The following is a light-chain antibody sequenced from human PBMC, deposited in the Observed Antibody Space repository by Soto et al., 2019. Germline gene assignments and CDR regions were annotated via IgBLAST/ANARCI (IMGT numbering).Light chain of an antibody. Sequence: EIVLTQSPATLSLSPGERATLSCRASQSVDSYLAWYQQKPDQAPRLLIYDASNRATGIPARFSGSGSGTDFTLTIRSLEPEDFAIYYCQQRSSWYTFGQGTKLEIK. CDR3: QQRSSWYT. CDR1: QSVDSY. J-gene: IGKJ2*01. V-gene: IGKV3-11*01. CDR2: DAS.